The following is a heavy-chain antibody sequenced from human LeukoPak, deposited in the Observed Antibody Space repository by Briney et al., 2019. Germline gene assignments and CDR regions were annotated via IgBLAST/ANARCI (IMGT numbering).Heavy chain of an antibody. V-gene: IGHV3-30*02. CDR1: GFTFSSYA. J-gene: IGHJ4*02. Sequence: GGSMRLSCAASGFTFSSYAMSWVRQAPGKGLEWVAFIRYDGSNKYYADSVKGRFTISRDNSKNTLYLQMNSLRAEDTAVYYCAKPQLVAREDFDYWGQGTLVTVSS. CDR2: IRYDGSNK. CDR3: AKPQLVAREDFDY. D-gene: IGHD2-2*01.